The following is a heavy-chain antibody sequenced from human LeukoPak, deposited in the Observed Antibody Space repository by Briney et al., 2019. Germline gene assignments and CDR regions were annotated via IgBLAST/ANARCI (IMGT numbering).Heavy chain of an antibody. V-gene: IGHV3-23*01. Sequence: GGSLRLSCAASGFTFSSYAMSWVRQAPGRGLEWVSAISGSGGSTYYADSVKGRFTISRDNSKSTLYLHMNSLRAEDTAVFYCAKALVRGVIITAFDYWGQGTLVTVSS. D-gene: IGHD3-10*01. CDR1: GFTFSSYA. CDR2: ISGSGGST. J-gene: IGHJ4*02. CDR3: AKALVRGVIITAFDY.